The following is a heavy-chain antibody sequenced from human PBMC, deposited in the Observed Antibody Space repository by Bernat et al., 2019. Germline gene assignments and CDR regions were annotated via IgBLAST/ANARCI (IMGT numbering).Heavy chain of an antibody. D-gene: IGHD3-3*01. CDR2: ISAYNGNT. CDR1: GYTFTSYG. CDR3: ARLMYYDFWSGYHTFDC. Sequence: QVQLVQSGAEVKKPGASVKVSCKASGYTFTSYGISWVRQAPGQGLEWMGWISAYNGNTNYAQKLQGRVTMTTDTSTSTAYMELRSLRSDDTAVYYCARLMYYDFWSGYHTFDCWGQGTLVTVSS. J-gene: IGHJ4*02. V-gene: IGHV1-18*01.